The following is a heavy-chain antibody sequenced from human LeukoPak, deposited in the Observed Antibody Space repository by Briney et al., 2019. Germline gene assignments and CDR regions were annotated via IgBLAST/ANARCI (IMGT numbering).Heavy chain of an antibody. CDR1: GFTLSSFG. CDR2: ISYDGSNK. V-gene: IGHV3-30*18. Sequence: GRSLRLSCAVSGFTLSSFGMQWVRQAPGKGLEWEALISYDGSNKHYADSVKGRFTISRDNSKNTLYLQMNGLRPEDTAVYYCAKDGAGSWFGEATWDQGTLVTVSS. J-gene: IGHJ5*02. D-gene: IGHD6-13*01. CDR3: AKDGAGSWFGEAT.